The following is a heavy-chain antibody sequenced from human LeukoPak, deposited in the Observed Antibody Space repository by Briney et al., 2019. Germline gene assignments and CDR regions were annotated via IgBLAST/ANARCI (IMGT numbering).Heavy chain of an antibody. CDR1: GGTFSSYT. CDR3: ARDPITGAADNWFDP. V-gene: IGHV1-69*04. D-gene: IGHD6-19*01. CDR2: IIPILGIA. J-gene: IGHJ5*02. Sequence: ASVKVSCKASGGTFSSYTISWVRQAPGQGLEWMGRIIPILGIANYAQKFQGRVTITADKSTSTAYMELRSLRSEDTAVYCCARDPITGAADNWFDPWGQGTLVTVSS.